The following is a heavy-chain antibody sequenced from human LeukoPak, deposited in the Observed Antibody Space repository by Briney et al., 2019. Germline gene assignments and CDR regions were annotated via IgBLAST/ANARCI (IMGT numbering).Heavy chain of an antibody. CDR3: ALGYSGSYVGWFDP. D-gene: IGHD1-26*01. V-gene: IGHV4-59*01. CDR2: IYYSGST. CDR1: GGSISSYY. Sequence: PSETLSLTCTVSGGSISSYYWSWIRQPPGKGLEGIGYIYYSGSTNYNPSLKSRVTISVDTSKIQFPLKLSSVTAADTAVYYCALGYSGSYVGWFDPWGQGTLVTVSS. J-gene: IGHJ5*02.